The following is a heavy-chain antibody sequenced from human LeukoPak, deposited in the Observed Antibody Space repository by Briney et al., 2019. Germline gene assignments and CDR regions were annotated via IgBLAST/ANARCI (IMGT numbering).Heavy chain of an antibody. Sequence: SVKVSCKASRGTFSSYAISWVRQAPGQGLEWMGRIIPILGIANYAQKFQGRVTITADKSTSTAYMELSSLRSEDTVVYYCARDGYNPRYFDLWGRGTLVTVSS. V-gene: IGHV1-69*04. CDR1: RGTFSSYA. D-gene: IGHD5-24*01. J-gene: IGHJ2*01. CDR3: ARDGYNPRYFDL. CDR2: IIPILGIA.